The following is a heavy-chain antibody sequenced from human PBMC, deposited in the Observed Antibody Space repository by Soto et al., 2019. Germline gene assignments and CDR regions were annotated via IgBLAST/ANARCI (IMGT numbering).Heavy chain of an antibody. CDR2: INAGNGNT. CDR3: ARSIVVVTAADY. D-gene: IGHD2-21*02. Sequence: QVQLVQSGAEVKKPGASVKVSCKASGYTFTSYAMHWVRQAPGQRLEWMGWINAGNGNTKYSQKFQGRVTITRDTSASTAYMELSSLRSEHTAVYYCARSIVVVTAADYWGQGTLVTVSS. CDR1: GYTFTSYA. J-gene: IGHJ4*02. V-gene: IGHV1-3*01.